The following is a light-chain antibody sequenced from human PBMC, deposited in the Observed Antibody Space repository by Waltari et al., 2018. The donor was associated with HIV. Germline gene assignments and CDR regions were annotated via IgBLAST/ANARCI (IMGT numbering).Light chain of an antibody. CDR1: SDDIGGSKY. Sequence: QSALTQPASVSGSHGQSISISCTGTSDDIGGSKYVSWYQQHPGKVPKLILFEVRTRPSGVSNRFSGSKSDNTASLSISGLQAEDEAAYYCSSYTNTNTLIFGGGTRLTVL. J-gene: IGLJ2*01. CDR3: SSYTNTNTLI. V-gene: IGLV2-14*01. CDR2: EVR.